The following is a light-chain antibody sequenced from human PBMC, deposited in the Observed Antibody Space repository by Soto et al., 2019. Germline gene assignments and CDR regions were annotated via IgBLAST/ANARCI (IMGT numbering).Light chain of an antibody. CDR1: SSDVGGYSY. V-gene: IGLV2-14*01. Sequence: QSVLTQPASVSGSPGQSITISCTGTSSDVGGYSYVSWYQQHPGKAPKLMIYEVSNRPSGVSNRFSGSKSGNTASLTISGLQAGDEADYYCSSYTSSSTLYVFGTGTKGTVL. CDR2: EVS. J-gene: IGLJ1*01. CDR3: SSYTSSSTLYV.